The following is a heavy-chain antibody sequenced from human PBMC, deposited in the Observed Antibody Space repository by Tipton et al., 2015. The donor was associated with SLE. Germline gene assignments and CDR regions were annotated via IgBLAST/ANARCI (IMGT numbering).Heavy chain of an antibody. CDR3: ARSRDSGSWFFDY. CDR2: IYSGGST. J-gene: IGHJ4*02. V-gene: IGHV3-53*05. D-gene: IGHD1-26*01. Sequence: GSLRLSCAASGLTVSSNYMSWVRQAPGRGLEWVSVIYSGGSTYYADSVKGRFTISRDNSKNTLYLQMNSLRTEDTAVYHCARSRDSGSWFFDYWGQGTLVTVSS. CDR1: GLTVSSNY.